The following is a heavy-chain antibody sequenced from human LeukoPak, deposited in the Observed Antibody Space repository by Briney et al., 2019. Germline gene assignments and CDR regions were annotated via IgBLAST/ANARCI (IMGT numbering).Heavy chain of an antibody. CDR3: ARDRSSGRDLDY. J-gene: IGHJ4*02. CDR2: IHPNSGAT. D-gene: IGHD3-22*01. CDR1: GYTFTDYF. V-gene: IGHV1-2*02. Sequence: ASVKVSCKASGYTFTDYFMHWVRQAPGQSLEWMGWIHPNSGATNYAQKFQGRVIMTRDTSISTVNMELSSLRSDDTAVYYCARDRSSGRDLDYWGQGALVTVSS.